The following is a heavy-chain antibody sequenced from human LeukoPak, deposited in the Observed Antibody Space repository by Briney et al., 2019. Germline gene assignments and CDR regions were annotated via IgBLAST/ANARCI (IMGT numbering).Heavy chain of an antibody. CDR1: GYTFTSYG. CDR2: MNPNSGNT. Sequence: GASVKVSCKASGYTFTSYGINWVRQATGQGLEWMGWMNPNSGNTGYAQKFQGRVTMTRNTSISTAYMELSSLRSEDTAVYYCARGAVLRFLEWLLRYYYYYGMDVWGQGTTVTVSS. J-gene: IGHJ6*02. V-gene: IGHV1-8*02. CDR3: ARGAVLRFLEWLLRYYYYYGMDV. D-gene: IGHD3-3*01.